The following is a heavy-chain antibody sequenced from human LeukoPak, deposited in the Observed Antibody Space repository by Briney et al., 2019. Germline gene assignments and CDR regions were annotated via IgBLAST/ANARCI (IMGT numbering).Heavy chain of an antibody. D-gene: IGHD1-14*01. CDR2: ISYDGSNK. V-gene: IGHV3-30*04. CDR1: GFTFSSYA. J-gene: IGHJ4*02. Sequence: GRSLRLSCAASGFTFSSYAMHWVRQAPGKGLEWVAVISYDGSNKYYADSVKGRFTISRDNSKNTLYLQMSGLRAEDTGVYYCARVGPQNYYFDYWGQGTLVTVSS. CDR3: ARVGPQNYYFDY.